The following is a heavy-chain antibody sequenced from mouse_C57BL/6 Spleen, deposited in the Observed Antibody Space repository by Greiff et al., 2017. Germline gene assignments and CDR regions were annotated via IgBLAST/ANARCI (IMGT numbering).Heavy chain of an antibody. V-gene: IGHV5-16*01. CDR2: INYDGSST. D-gene: IGHD2-1*01. Sequence: EVKLMESEGGLVQPGSSMKLSCTASGFTFSDYYMAWVRQVPEKGLEWVANINYDGSSTYYLDSLKSRFIISRDNAKNILYLQMSSLKSEDTATYYCARDQDGNLWYFDVWGTGTTVTVSS. CDR3: ARDQDGNLWYFDV. CDR1: GFTFSDYY. J-gene: IGHJ1*03.